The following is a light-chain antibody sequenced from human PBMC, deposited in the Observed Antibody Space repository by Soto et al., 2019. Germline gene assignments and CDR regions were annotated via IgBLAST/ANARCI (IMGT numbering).Light chain of an antibody. CDR2: DAS. CDR3: QQYENLPT. Sequence: DIQMTQSPSTLSASVGDRVTITSLNWYQQKPGRAPKLLIYDASNLEAGVPSRFRGSGSGTDFTFTISRLQPEDIATYYCQQYENLPTFGQGTRLEIK. V-gene: IGKV1-33*01. J-gene: IGKJ5*01.